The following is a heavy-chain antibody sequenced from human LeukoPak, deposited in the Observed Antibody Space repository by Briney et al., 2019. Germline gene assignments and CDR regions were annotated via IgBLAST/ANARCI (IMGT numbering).Heavy chain of an antibody. CDR2: IRSKAHGGTT. J-gene: IGHJ3*02. Sequence: GGSLRLSCTGSGFTFGDYAMSWFRQAPGKGLEWVGFIRSKAHGGTTEYAASVKGRFTISRDDSKSIAYLQMNSLKTEDTAVYYCTRDVDTANDAFDIWGQGTMVTVSS. CDR3: TRDVDTANDAFDI. CDR1: GFTFGDYA. D-gene: IGHD5-18*01. V-gene: IGHV3-49*03.